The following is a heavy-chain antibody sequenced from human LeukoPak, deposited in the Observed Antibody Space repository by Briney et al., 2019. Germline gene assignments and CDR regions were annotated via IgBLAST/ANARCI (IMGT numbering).Heavy chain of an antibody. D-gene: IGHD3-3*01. J-gene: IGHJ5*02. Sequence: SETLSLTCTVSGGSISSSSYYWSWIRQPPGKGLEWIGYIYYSGSTNYNPSLKSRVTISVDTSKNQFSLKLSSVTAADTAVYYCARHRLRFLEWLEPVDPWGQGTLVTVSS. CDR1: GGSISSSSYY. CDR2: IYYSGST. CDR3: ARHRLRFLEWLEPVDP. V-gene: IGHV4-61*05.